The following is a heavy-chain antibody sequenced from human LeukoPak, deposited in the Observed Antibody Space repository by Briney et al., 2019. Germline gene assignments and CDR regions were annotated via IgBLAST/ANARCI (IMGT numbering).Heavy chain of an antibody. CDR1: GGSISSGSYY. V-gene: IGHV4-61*02. Sequence: SETLSLTCTVSGGSISSGSYYWSWIRQPAGKGLGWIGRIYTSGSTNYNPSLKSRVTISVDTSKNQFSLKLSSVTAADTAVYYCARARYYDFWSGYSFDYWGQGTLVTVSS. D-gene: IGHD3-3*01. CDR3: ARARYYDFWSGYSFDY. J-gene: IGHJ4*02. CDR2: IYTSGST.